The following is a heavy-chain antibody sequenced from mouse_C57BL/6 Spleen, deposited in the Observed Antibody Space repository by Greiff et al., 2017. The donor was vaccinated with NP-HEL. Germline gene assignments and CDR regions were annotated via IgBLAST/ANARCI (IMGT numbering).Heavy chain of an antibody. V-gene: IGHV1-55*01. CDR3: AKGSPYYGSSLYAMDY. D-gene: IGHD1-1*01. CDR1: GYTFTSYW. Sequence: QVQLQQPGAELVKPWASVKMSCKASGYTFTSYWITWVKQRPGQGLEWIGDIYPGSGSTNYNEKFKSKATLTVDTSSSTAYMQLSSLTSEDSAVYYCAKGSPYYGSSLYAMDYWGQGTSVTVSS. CDR2: IYPGSGST. J-gene: IGHJ4*01.